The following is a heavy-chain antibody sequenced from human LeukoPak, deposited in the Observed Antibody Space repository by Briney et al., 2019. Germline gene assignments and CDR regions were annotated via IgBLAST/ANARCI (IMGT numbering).Heavy chain of an antibody. CDR3: ARGIITLDSYWYFDL. D-gene: IGHD3-10*01. CDR2: MNPNSGNT. Sequence: ASVKVSRKASGYTFTSYDINWVRQATGQGLEWMGWMNPNSGNTGYAQKFQGRVTITRNTSISTAYMELSSLRSEDTAVYYCARGIITLDSYWYFDLWGRGTLVTVSS. J-gene: IGHJ2*01. CDR1: GYTFTSYD. V-gene: IGHV1-8*03.